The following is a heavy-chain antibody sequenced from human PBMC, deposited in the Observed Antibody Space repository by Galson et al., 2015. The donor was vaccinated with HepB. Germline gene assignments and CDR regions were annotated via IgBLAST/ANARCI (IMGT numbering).Heavy chain of an antibody. Sequence: ETLSLTCAVYGGSFSTYYWTWIRQSPGKGLEWIGDISHRGSTNYNPSLKSRVTISIDTSKNQFSLNLSSVTAADTAIYYCARERMTMLRGFTKFHYYMDVWGNGATVTVSS. D-gene: IGHD3-10*01. CDR2: ISHRGST. CDR3: ARERMTMLRGFTKFHYYMDV. J-gene: IGHJ6*03. V-gene: IGHV4-34*01. CDR1: GGSFSTYY.